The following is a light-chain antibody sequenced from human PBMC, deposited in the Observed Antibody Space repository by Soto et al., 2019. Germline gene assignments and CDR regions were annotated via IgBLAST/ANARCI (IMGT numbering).Light chain of an antibody. V-gene: IGLV3-21*02. CDR3: HVWDSSRGHYI. CDR2: DDS. CDR1: NIGRKS. J-gene: IGLJ1*01. Sequence: SYELTQPPSVSVAPGQTARISCGGNNIGRKSVHWYQQKPGRAPVVVVYDDSDRPSGIPERFSGAHSGETATLTISRVEAGDEADYYCHVWDSSRGHYIFGTGTKVTVL.